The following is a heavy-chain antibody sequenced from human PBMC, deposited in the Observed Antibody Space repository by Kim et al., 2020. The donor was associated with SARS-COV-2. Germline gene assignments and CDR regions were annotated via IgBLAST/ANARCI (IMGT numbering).Heavy chain of an antibody. CDR1: GFTFSSYE. Sequence: GGSLRLSCAASGFTFSSYEMNWVRQAPGKGLEWVSYISSSGSTIYYADSVKGRFTISRDNAKNSLYLQMNSLRAEDTAVYYCAREQCSGGSCYSGNWGQGTLVTVSS. D-gene: IGHD2-15*01. J-gene: IGHJ4*02. V-gene: IGHV3-48*03. CDR3: AREQCSGGSCYSGN. CDR2: ISSSGSTI.